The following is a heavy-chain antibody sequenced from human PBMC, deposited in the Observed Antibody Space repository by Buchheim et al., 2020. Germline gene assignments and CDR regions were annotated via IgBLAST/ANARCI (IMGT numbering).Heavy chain of an antibody. J-gene: IGHJ2*01. V-gene: IGHV3-30*03. CDR2: ISYDGSNK. Sequence: QVQLVESGGGVVQPGRSLRLSCASSGFTFSSYGMHWVRQAPGKGLEWVAVISYDGSNKYYAESVKGRFTISRDNSQNTLYLQMNSLRAEDTAVYYCARGGLVPTWYFDLWGRGTL. D-gene: IGHD3-10*01. CDR1: GFTFSSYG. CDR3: ARGGLVPTWYFDL.